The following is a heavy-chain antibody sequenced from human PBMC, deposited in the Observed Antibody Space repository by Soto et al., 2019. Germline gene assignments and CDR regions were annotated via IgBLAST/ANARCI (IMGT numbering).Heavy chain of an antibody. CDR1: GFILSDCA. CDR2: ISSAGGST. D-gene: IGHD5-12*01. J-gene: IGHJ3*01. Sequence: PGGSLRLSCATSGFILSDCAMNWVRQAPGKGLEYVSAISSAGGSTYYADSVKGRFTISRDNSKNTLYLQMSSLRAEDTAVYYCVNSPSRYSGYDFGAFDVWGQGTMVTVSS. CDR3: VNSPSRYSGYDFGAFDV. V-gene: IGHV3-64D*08.